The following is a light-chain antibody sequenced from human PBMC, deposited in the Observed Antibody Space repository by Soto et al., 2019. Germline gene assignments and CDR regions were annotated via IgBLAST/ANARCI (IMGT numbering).Light chain of an antibody. Sequence: QSALTQPASVSGSPGQSITFFCTGTSSDVGSYNYVSWYQQHPGKAPKLMIYDVSNRPSGVSNRFSGSKSGNTASLTISGLQAEDEADYYCSSYTSSSTLVFGGGTKLTVL. J-gene: IGLJ2*01. V-gene: IGLV2-14*03. CDR3: SSYTSSSTLV. CDR1: SSDVGSYNY. CDR2: DVS.